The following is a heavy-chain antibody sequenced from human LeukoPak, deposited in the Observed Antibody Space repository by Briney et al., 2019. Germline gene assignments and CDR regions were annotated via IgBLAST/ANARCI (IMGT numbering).Heavy chain of an antibody. CDR1: GYTFTSYG. V-gene: IGHV1-18*01. J-gene: IGHJ6*02. CDR3: ARDYVPEYYYDSSGYYYGTPYGMDV. CDR2: ISAYNGNT. Sequence: ASVKVSCKASGYTFTSYGISWVRQAPGQGLEWMGWISAYNGNTNYAQKLQGRVTMTTDTSTSTAYMELRSLRSDDTAVYYCARDYVPEYYYDSSGYYYGTPYGMDVWGQGTTVTVSS. D-gene: IGHD3-22*01.